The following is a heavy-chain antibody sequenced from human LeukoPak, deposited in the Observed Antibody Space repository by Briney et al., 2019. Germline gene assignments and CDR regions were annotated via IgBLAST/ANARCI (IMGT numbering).Heavy chain of an antibody. Sequence: GGSLRLSCAASGFTFNNYWMCWVRQTPGKGLEWVANINKDGGEKYYLDSVRGRFTISRDNAKNSLSLQMNSLRGEDTAVYYCARELGVGSAEYLQKGSEGTLVTVSS. CDR3: ARELGVGSAEYLQK. CDR1: GFTFNNYW. J-gene: IGHJ1*01. D-gene: IGHD3-10*01. V-gene: IGHV3-7*01. CDR2: INKDGGEK.